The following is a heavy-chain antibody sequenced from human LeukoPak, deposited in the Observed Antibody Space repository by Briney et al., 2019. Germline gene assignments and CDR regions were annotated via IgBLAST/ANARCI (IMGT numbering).Heavy chain of an antibody. CDR2: IKEDGTER. CDR1: GFTFSGFW. D-gene: IGHD6-13*01. J-gene: IGHJ4*02. V-gene: IGHV3-7*05. CDR3: ARGWQQLSY. Sequence: PGGSLRLSCAASGFTFSGFWMSWVRQAPGKGLEWVANIKEDGTERNYVDSVKGPFTISRDNAKNSLVLQMHSLRVEDTAVYYCARGWQQLSYWGQGTLVIVSS.